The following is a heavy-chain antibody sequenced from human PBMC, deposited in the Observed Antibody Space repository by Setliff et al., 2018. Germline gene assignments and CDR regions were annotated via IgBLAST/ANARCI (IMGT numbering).Heavy chain of an antibody. J-gene: IGHJ4*02. D-gene: IGHD2-21*01. CDR3: VGGVVVIAFPGH. Sequence: SETLSLTCTVSGGSISSDSWSWIRQPPGKGLEWIGYLYYSGSTNYNPSLKSRVTISVDTSKNQFSLKLSSVTAADTAVYYCVGGVVVIAFPGHWGQGTLVTVSS. CDR2: LYYSGST. V-gene: IGHV4-59*01. CDR1: GGSISSDS.